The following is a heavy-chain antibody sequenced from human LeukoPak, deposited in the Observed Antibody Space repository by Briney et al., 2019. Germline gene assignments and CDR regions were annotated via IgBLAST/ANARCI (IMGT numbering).Heavy chain of an antibody. V-gene: IGHV4-59*04. CDR3: ARGDYEYFQH. J-gene: IGHJ1*01. CDR1: GGSISSYY. Sequence: SETLSLTCTVSGGSISSYYWSWIRQPPGKGLEWIGYIYHSGSTYYNPSLKSRVTISVDRSKNQFSLKLSSVTAADTAVYYCARGDYEYFQHWGQGTLVTVSS. D-gene: IGHD4-17*01. CDR2: IYHSGST.